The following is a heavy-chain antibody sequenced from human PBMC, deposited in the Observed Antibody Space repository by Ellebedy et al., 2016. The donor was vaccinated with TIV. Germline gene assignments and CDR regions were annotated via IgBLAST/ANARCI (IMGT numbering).Heavy chain of an antibody. D-gene: IGHD1-26*01. CDR1: GYTFTFTAYY. Sequence: AASVKVSCKASGYTFTFTAYYMHWVRQAPGQGLEWMGWINPNSGDTKYAQRFQGRVTMTRDTSISTAYMELSRLRSDDTAVYYCARDRGSVRYYYYGMDVWGQGTTVTVSS. CDR2: INPNSGDT. V-gene: IGHV1-2*02. CDR3: ARDRGSVRYYYYGMDV. J-gene: IGHJ6*02.